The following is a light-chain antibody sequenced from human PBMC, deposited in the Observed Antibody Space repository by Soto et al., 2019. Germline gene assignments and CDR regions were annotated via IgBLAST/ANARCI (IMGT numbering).Light chain of an antibody. V-gene: IGKV2-30*01. CDR2: MVS. CDR1: QSLVSSDGNTY. J-gene: IGKJ1*01. Sequence: DDVMTQSPLSLPVTLGQPASISCTSSQSLVSSDGNTYLNWFHQRPGQSPRRLIYMVSNRDSGVPDRFSGSGSGTDFTLKISRVEAEDVGVYYCMQGTHWPRAFGQGTKVEIK. CDR3: MQGTHWPRA.